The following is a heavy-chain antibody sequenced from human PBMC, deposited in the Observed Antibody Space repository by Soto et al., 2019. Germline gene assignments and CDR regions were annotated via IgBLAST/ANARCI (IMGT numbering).Heavy chain of an antibody. CDR1: GTSISRYH. CDR3: AGGRAIDRFDY. J-gene: IGHJ4*02. Sequence: SETLSLTCNVSGTSISRYHWSWIRQPPGRGLELIGLIHYGGSVNRRPSFRSRATLSEDKSKNKFSLQLDSVTTTETAVYFCAGGRAIDRFDYWGQGVVVNVST. V-gene: IGHV4-59*03. D-gene: IGHD1-26*01. CDR2: IHYGGSV.